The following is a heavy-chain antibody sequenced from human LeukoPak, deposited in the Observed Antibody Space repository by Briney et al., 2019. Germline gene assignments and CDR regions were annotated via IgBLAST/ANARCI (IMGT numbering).Heavy chain of an antibody. CDR2: IYYSGST. V-gene: IGHV4-59*01. J-gene: IGHJ6*02. CDR1: GGSISSYY. D-gene: IGHD4-17*01. CDR3: AREKTVTTMVADYYYGMDV. Sequence: SETLSLTCTVSGGSISSYYWRWIRQPPGEGLGWIWYIYYSGSTNYNPSLKSRVTISVDTSKNQLSLKLSSVTAADTAVYYCAREKTVTTMVADYYYGMDVWGQGTTVTVSS.